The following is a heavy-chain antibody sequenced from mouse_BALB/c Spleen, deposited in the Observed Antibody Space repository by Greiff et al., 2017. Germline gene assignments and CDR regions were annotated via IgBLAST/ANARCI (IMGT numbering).Heavy chain of an antibody. J-gene: IGHJ3*01. CDR1: GYTFTSYN. Sequence: QVQLQQPGAELVKPGASVKMSCKASGYTFTSYNMHWVKQTPGQGLEWIGAIYPGNGDTSYNQKFKGKATLTADKSSSTAYMQLSSLTSEDSAVYYCARRDDGWSWFAYWGQGTLVTVSA. V-gene: IGHV1-12*01. CDR3: ARRDDGWSWFAY. D-gene: IGHD2-3*01. CDR2: IYPGNGDT.